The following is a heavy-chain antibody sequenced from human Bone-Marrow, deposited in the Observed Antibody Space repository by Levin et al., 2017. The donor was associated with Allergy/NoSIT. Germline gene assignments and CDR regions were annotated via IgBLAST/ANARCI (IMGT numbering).Heavy chain of an antibody. D-gene: IGHD2-21*02. CDR1: GFALSSYN. Sequence: GESLKISCEASGFALSSYNMNWVRQAPGRGLEWVSFISSSSSDTYYANSVKGRFTISRDNAKNSLFLQMNSLRAEDTAAYFCARGATATHYFMDVWGKGTTVTVSS. CDR2: ISSSSSDT. CDR3: ARGATATHYFMDV. J-gene: IGHJ6*03. V-gene: IGHV3-21*01.